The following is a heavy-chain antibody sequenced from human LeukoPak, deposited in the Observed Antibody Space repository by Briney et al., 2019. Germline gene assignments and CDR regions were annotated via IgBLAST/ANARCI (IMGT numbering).Heavy chain of an antibody. CDR3: AKPRPQWLVLSDAFDI. CDR2: ISYDGSNK. Sequence: GGSLRLSCAASGFTFSSYGMPWVRQAPGKGLEWVAVISYDGSNKYYADSVKGRFTISRDNSKNTLYLQMNSLRAEDTAVYYCAKPRPQWLVLSDAFDIWGQGTMVTVSS. J-gene: IGHJ3*02. V-gene: IGHV3-30*18. CDR1: GFTFSSYG. D-gene: IGHD6-19*01.